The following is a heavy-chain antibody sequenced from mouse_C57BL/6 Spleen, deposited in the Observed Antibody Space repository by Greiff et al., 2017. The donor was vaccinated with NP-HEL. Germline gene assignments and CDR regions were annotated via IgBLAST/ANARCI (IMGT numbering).Heavy chain of an antibody. Sequence: EVQLQQSGPELVKPGASVKIPCKASGYTFTDYNMDWVKQSHGKSLEWIGDINPNNGGTIYNQKFKGKATLTVDKSSSTAYMELRSLTSEDTAVYYCARMNYGNLRPPCDYWGQGTTLTVSS. V-gene: IGHV1-18*01. J-gene: IGHJ2*01. CDR2: INPNNGGT. CDR1: GYTFTDYN. CDR3: ARMNYGNLRPPCDY. D-gene: IGHD2-1*01.